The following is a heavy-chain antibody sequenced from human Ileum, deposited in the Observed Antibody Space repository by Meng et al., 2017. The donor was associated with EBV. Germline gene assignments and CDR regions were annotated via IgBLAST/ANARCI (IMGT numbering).Heavy chain of an antibody. CDR3: VRDSPHANFDY. J-gene: IGHJ4*02. Sequence: EVHLVEYWGGLVQPGGSLSISCAASGFSFSSYWMHWVRQAPGKGLVWVSHIDNDGTTTNYADSVKGRFTVSRDNAKSTLDLQMNSLRVDDTGVYFCVRDSPHANFDYWGQGALVTVSS. CDR2: IDNDGTTT. V-gene: IGHV3-74*01. D-gene: IGHD2-8*01. CDR1: GFSFSSYW.